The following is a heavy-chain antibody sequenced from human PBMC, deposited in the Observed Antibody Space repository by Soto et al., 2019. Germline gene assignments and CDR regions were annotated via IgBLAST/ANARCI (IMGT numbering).Heavy chain of an antibody. CDR3: AKDRVAVAGTHDY. CDR1: GFTFSSYG. CDR2: ISYDGSNK. D-gene: IGHD6-19*01. V-gene: IGHV3-30*18. Sequence: QVQLVESGGGVVQPGRSLRLSCAASGFTFSSYGMHWVRQAPGKGLEWVAVISYDGSNKYYADSVKGRFTISRDNSKNTLYLQMNSLRAEDKAVYYCAKDRVAVAGTHDYWGQGTLVTVSS. J-gene: IGHJ4*02.